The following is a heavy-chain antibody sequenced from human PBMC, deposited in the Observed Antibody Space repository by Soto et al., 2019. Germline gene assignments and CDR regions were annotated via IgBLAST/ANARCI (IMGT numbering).Heavy chain of an antibody. D-gene: IGHD2-2*01. Sequence: QVQLVQSGAEVKKPGSSVKVSCEASGGTFSGYAISWLRQAPGQGPEWMGGIIPILGTANYAQNFQGRLTITADGSTSTAYMQLSSLRSEDTAVYYCTRAYCSSTRCYAFDYWGQGTLVTVSS. CDR1: GGTFSGYA. J-gene: IGHJ4*02. CDR3: TRAYCSSTRCYAFDY. CDR2: IIPILGTA. V-gene: IGHV1-69*01.